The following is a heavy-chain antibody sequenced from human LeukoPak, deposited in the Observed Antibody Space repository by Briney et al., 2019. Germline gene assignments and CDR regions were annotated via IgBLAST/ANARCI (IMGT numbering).Heavy chain of an antibody. Sequence: GGSLRLSCAASGFTFSSYEMNWVRQAPGKGLEWVSIVYRDDRISYADSVKGRFSISRDNSKNTVYLQMNSLRTEDTAVYYCARDIGGDGYSHFDYWGQGTLVTVSS. CDR3: ARDIGGDGYSHFDY. D-gene: IGHD5-24*01. J-gene: IGHJ4*02. CDR1: GFTFSSYE. V-gene: IGHV3-53*01. CDR2: VYRDDRI.